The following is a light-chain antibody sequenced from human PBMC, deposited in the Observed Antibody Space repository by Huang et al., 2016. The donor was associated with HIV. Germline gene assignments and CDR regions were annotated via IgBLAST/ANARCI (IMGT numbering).Light chain of an antibody. CDR2: WSS. Sequence: FMAQSPVSLAVSLGERATLTCRSSQSVFSTSTNKDYLAWFQQKPGQPPKLLLFWSSTREVGVPDRFSGSGSGTHFTLTIANLEADDAAIYYCQQYYASPQTFGQGTRV. CDR1: QSVFSTSTNKDY. V-gene: IGKV4-1*01. CDR3: QQYYASPQT. J-gene: IGKJ1*01.